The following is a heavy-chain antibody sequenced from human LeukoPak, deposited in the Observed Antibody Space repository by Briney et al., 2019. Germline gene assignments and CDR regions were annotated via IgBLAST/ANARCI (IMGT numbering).Heavy chain of an antibody. V-gene: IGHV1-46*01. D-gene: IGHD2-2*01. Sequence: VSVKVSCKTSGYIFINYGITWVRQAPGQGLEWMGIINPSGGSTSYAQKFQGRVTMTRDMSTSTVYMELSSLRSEDTAVYYCAREIVVVPAAITDNWFDPWGQGTLVTVSS. J-gene: IGHJ5*02. CDR3: AREIVVVPAAITDNWFDP. CDR1: GYIFINYG. CDR2: INPSGGST.